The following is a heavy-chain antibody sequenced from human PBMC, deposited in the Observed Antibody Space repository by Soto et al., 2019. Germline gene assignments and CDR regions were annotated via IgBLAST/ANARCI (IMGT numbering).Heavy chain of an antibody. V-gene: IGHV4-4*02. CDR3: ARTPPGGYSDY. CDR1: GDSISNIHW. Sequence: QVQLQESGPRLVNPSGTLSLTCAVSGDSISNIHWWSWVRQSPGKGLEWIGEIYHSGSTHYNPSLKRRVTISLEQSKNQFSLNLNSVPAANTAVYFCARTPPGGYSDYWGQGTLVTVSS. CDR2: IYHSGST. J-gene: IGHJ4*02.